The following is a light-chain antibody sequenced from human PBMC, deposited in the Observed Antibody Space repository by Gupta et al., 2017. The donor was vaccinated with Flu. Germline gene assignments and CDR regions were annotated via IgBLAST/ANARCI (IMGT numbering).Light chain of an antibody. CDR1: NSDVGNYKY. J-gene: IGLJ1*01. V-gene: IGLV2-11*01. Sequence: QSALTQPPSVSGSPGQPVTISCTGTNSDVGNYKYVSWYQQHPGKAPKLMIYDVTERPSGVPERFSGSESGNTASLTIYGLQAEEEADYYCCSYAGAYSYVFGTGTKVTVL. CDR3: CSYAGAYSYV. CDR2: DVT.